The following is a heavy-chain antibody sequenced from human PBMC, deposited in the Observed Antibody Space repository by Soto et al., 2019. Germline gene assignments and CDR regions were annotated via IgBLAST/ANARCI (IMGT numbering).Heavy chain of an antibody. CDR1: GYIFTSYW. D-gene: IGHD2-15*01. Sequence: VESLKISCKGSGYIFTSYWIGCFRQMPVKGLEWMGIIYPGDSDTRYSPSFQGQVTISADKSISTAYLQWSSLKASDTAMYYCARRPLRGGHFDYWGQGTLVTVSS. J-gene: IGHJ4*02. CDR2: IYPGDSDT. CDR3: ARRPLRGGHFDY. V-gene: IGHV5-51*01.